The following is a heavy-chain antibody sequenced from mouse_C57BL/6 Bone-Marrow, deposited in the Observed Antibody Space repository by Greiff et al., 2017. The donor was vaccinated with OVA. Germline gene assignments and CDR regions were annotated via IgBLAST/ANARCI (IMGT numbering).Heavy chain of an antibody. Sequence: QVQLKQSGAELVKPGASVKISCKASGYAFSSYWMNWVKQRPGKGLEWIGQIYPGDGDTNYNGKFKGKATLTADKSSSTAYMQLSSLTSEDSAVYFCARGRAGNYYGSPYYFDYWGQGTTLTVSS. CDR3: ARGRAGNYYGSPYYFDY. J-gene: IGHJ2*01. CDR2: IYPGDGDT. V-gene: IGHV1-80*01. CDR1: GYAFSSYW. D-gene: IGHD1-1*01.